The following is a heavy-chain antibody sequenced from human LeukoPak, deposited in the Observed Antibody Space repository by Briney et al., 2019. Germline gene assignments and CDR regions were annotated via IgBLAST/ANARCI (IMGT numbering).Heavy chain of an antibody. D-gene: IGHD6-19*01. CDR3: AREMYSSGWFNAFGI. J-gene: IGHJ3*02. CDR1: GFTFDDYA. CDR2: ISWNSGSI. V-gene: IGHV3-9*01. Sequence: GGSLRLSCAASGFTFDDYAMHWVRQAPGKGLEWVSGISWNSGSIGYADSVKGRFIISRDNAKNSLYLQMNSLRAEDTALYYCAREMYSSGWFNAFGIWGQGTMVTVSS.